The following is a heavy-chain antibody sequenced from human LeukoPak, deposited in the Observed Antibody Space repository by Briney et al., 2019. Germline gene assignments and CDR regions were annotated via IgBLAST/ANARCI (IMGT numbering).Heavy chain of an antibody. CDR2: ITPLSATP. Sequence: SVKVSCTASAGMFNTYAISWVRQAPGHGLEWMGRITPLSATPSQSQWIQGRITINADISTNTVYLDLSSLRSEDTALYFCAGDPPGTPVGFDVWGQGPMVTVSS. CDR3: AGDPPGTPVGFDV. D-gene: IGHD3-10*01. V-gene: IGHV1-69*06. CDR1: AGMFNTYA. J-gene: IGHJ3*01.